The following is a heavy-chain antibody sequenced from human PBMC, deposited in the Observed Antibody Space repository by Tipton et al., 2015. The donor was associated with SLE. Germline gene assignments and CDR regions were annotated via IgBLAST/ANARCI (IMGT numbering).Heavy chain of an antibody. D-gene: IGHD3-10*01. V-gene: IGHV4-59*01. CDR2: IYYSGST. Sequence: TLSLTCTVSGGPISSYYWSWIRQPPGKGLEWIGYIYYSGSTNYNPSLKSRVTISVDTSKNQFSLQLSPVTAADTAVYYCARGAVLVQDNSWFDPWDQGTLVNGSS. J-gene: IGHJ5*02. CDR3: ARGAVLVQDNSWFDP. CDR1: GGPISSYY.